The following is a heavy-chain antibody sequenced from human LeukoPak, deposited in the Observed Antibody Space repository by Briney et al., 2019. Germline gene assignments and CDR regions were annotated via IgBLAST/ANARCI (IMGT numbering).Heavy chain of an antibody. CDR2: IIPILGIA. D-gene: IGHD2-15*01. CDR1: GGTFSSYA. J-gene: IGHJ4*02. Sequence: SVKVSCKASGGTFSSYAISWVRQAPGQGLEWMRRIIPILGIANYAQKFQGRVTITADKSTSTAYMELSSLRSEDTAVYYCASGVVAATPNFDYWGQGTLVTVSS. V-gene: IGHV1-69*04. CDR3: ASGVVAATPNFDY.